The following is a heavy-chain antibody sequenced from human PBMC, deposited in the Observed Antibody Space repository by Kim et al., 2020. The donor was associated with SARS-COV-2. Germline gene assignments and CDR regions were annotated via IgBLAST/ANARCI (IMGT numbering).Heavy chain of an antibody. J-gene: IGHJ4*02. CDR2: ILHDGSNK. D-gene: IGHD5-12*01. V-gene: IGHV3-30*04. CDR1: GFAFSTYA. CDR3: ATDQRTYSGYDWTPNW. Sequence: GGSLRLSCAASGFAFSTYAMNWVRQAPGKGLEWVAVILHDGSNKYYADSVKGRFIISRDNSKNTLFLQMNTLREEDTAVYYCATDQRTYSGYDWTPNWWGQGTLVTVSS.